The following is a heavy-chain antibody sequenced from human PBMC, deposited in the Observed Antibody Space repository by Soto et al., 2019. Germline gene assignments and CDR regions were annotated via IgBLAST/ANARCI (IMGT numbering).Heavy chain of an antibody. CDR3: ARQAKLLRYFDWLSWFDP. V-gene: IGHV4-39*01. CDR1: GGSISSSSYY. CDR2: IYYSGST. Sequence: SETLSLTCTVSGGSISSSSYYWGWIRQPPGKGLEWIGSIYYSGSTHYNPSLKSRVTISVDTSKNQFSLKLSSVTAADTAVYYCARQAKLLRYFDWLSWFDPWGQGTLVTVS. J-gene: IGHJ5*02. D-gene: IGHD3-9*01.